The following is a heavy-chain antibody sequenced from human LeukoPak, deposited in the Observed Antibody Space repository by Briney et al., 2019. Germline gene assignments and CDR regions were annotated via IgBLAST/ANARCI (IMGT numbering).Heavy chain of an antibody. CDR3: AGDRGHSGYDLYDY. D-gene: IGHD5-12*01. V-gene: IGHV3-7*01. CDR1: GFSLSGYW. Sequence: GGSLRLSCAASGFSLSGYWMSWVRQAPGKGLEWVANIKQDGSEIYYVDSVKGRFTISRDTAKDSLYLQMNSLRAEDTAVYYCAGDRGHSGYDLYDYWGQGALVTVSS. J-gene: IGHJ4*02. CDR2: IKQDGSEI.